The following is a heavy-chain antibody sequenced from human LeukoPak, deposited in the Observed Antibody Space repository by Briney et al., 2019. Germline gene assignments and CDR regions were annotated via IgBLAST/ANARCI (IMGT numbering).Heavy chain of an antibody. V-gene: IGHV4-34*01. D-gene: IGHD1-26*01. CDR1: GGSFSGYY. J-gene: IGHJ4*02. CDR3: ARESGGSYYRYFDY. CDR2: INHSGST. Sequence: SSETLSLTCAVYGGSFSGYYWSWIRQPPGKGLEWIGEINHSGSTNYNPSLKSRVTISVDTSKNQFSLKLRSVTAADTAVYYCARESGGSYYRYFDYWGQGTLVTVSS.